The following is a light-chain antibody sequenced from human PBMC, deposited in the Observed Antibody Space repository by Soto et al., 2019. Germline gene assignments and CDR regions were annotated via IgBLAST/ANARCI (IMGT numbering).Light chain of an antibody. CDR2: DVG. CDR3: SSYTSDSTLV. Sequence: QSALTQPASVSGSPGQSITISCTGTSSDVGDYNYVSWYQQHPGKAPKLMIFDVGNRPSGVSNRFSGSKSGNTASLTISGLQAEDEADYYCSSYTSDSTLVFGGGTKVTVL. J-gene: IGLJ2*01. CDR1: SSDVGDYNY. V-gene: IGLV2-14*01.